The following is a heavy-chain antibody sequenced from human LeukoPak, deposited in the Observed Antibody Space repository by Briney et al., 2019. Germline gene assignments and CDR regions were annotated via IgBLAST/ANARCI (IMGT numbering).Heavy chain of an antibody. V-gene: IGHV4-34*01. Sequence: TSETLSLTCAVYGGSFSGYYWSWIRQPPGKGLEWIGEINHSGSTNYNPSLKSRVTISVDTSKNQFSLKLSSVTAADTAAYYCARFQPRYDSSGYTPTYWYLDLWGRGTLVTVSS. D-gene: IGHD3-22*01. CDR1: GGSFSGYY. J-gene: IGHJ2*01. CDR3: ARFQPRYDSSGYTPTYWYLDL. CDR2: INHSGST.